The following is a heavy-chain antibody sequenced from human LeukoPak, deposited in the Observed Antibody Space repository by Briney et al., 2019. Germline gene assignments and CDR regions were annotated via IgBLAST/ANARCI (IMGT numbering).Heavy chain of an antibody. Sequence: PGGSLRLSCAASGVTFSSYWMSWVRQAPGKGLEWVANIKQDGSEKYYVDSVKGRFTISRDNAKNSLYLQMNSLRAEDTAVYYCARGLKYDYVWGSYRYSGGLNYFDYWGRGTLVSVSS. CDR2: IKQDGSEK. CDR3: ARGLKYDYVWGSYRYSGGLNYFDY. J-gene: IGHJ4*02. V-gene: IGHV3-7*01. CDR1: GVTFSSYW. D-gene: IGHD3-16*02.